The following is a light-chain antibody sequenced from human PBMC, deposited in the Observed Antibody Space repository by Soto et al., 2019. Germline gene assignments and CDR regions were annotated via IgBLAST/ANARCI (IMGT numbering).Light chain of an antibody. V-gene: IGKV1-39*01. Sequence: DIQMTQSPSSLSASVGDRVTITCRASQTITNYLNWYQQKPGKAPKLLIYAASTLLSGVPSRFSGGGSGTDFTLTIDSRQPEDFATYYCQQSYSSPWTFGQGTKVEIK. CDR1: QTITNY. J-gene: IGKJ1*01. CDR2: AAS. CDR3: QQSYSSPWT.